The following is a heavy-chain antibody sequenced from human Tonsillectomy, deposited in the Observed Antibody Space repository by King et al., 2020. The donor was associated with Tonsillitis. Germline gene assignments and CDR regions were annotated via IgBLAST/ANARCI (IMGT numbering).Heavy chain of an antibody. V-gene: IGHV4-30-4*07. CDR2: IYYSGST. J-gene: IGHJ3*02. CDR1: GGSVSSGDS. Sequence: QLQESGPGLVKPSQTLSLTCAVSGGSVSSGDSWSWLRQPPGKGLEWIGYIYYSGSTYYNPSLKSRVTISVDTSKNQFSLKLSSVTAAVTAVYYCARDRYYDSSGYETQDAFDIWGQGTMVTVSS. D-gene: IGHD3-22*01. CDR3: ARDRYYDSSGYETQDAFDI.